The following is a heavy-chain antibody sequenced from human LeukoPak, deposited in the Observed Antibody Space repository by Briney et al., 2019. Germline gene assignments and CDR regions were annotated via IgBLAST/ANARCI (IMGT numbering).Heavy chain of an antibody. CDR2: ISSSSTYI. CDR1: GFTSSSYN. D-gene: IGHD3-10*01. V-gene: IGHV3-21*01. Sequence: KAGGSLRLSCAASGFTSSSYNLNWVRQAPGKGLEWVSSISSSSTYIYYADSVKGRFTISRDNAKNSLYLQMNSLRAEDTAVYYCAGSVVRGGFFDYWGQGTLVSVSS. CDR3: AGSVVRGGFFDY. J-gene: IGHJ4*02.